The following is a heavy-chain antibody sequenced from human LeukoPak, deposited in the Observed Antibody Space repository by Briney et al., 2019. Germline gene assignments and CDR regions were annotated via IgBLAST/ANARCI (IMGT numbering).Heavy chain of an antibody. CDR3: AREEYDN. D-gene: IGHD2/OR15-2a*01. CDR1: GSTFSSYW. CDR2: INTDGSSA. J-gene: IGHJ4*02. Sequence: PGGSLRLSCAASGSTFSSYWMHWVRQAPGKGLVWVSRINTDGSSADYADSVKGRFTIYRDNAKSTLYLRLNRLRAEDTAVYYCAREEYDNWGQGTLVTVSS. V-gene: IGHV3-74*01.